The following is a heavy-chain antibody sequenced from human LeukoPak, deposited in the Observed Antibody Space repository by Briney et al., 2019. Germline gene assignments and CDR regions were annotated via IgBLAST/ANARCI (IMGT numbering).Heavy chain of an antibody. V-gene: IGHV1-18*01. Sequence: ASAKVSCKASGYTFTSYGISWVRQAPGQGLEWMGWISAYNGNTNYAQKLQGRVTMTTDTSTSTAYMELRSLRSDDTAVYYCARGGYCSGGSCWDWFDPWGQGTLVTVSS. CDR2: ISAYNGNT. J-gene: IGHJ5*02. D-gene: IGHD2-15*01. CDR3: ARGGYCSGGSCWDWFDP. CDR1: GYTFTSYG.